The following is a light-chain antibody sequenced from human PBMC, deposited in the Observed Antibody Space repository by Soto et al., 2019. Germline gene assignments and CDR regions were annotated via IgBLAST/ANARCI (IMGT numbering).Light chain of an antibody. Sequence: QSVLTQPPSVSAAPGHKVTISCSGTSSNIGNNYVSWYQQLPGTAPKLLIYDNNKRPSGIPDRFSGSKSGTSATLGITGLQTGDEAHYYCGTWDSSLSVGVFGGGTKLTVL. CDR2: DNN. J-gene: IGLJ3*02. CDR3: GTWDSSLSVGV. CDR1: SSNIGNNY. V-gene: IGLV1-51*01.